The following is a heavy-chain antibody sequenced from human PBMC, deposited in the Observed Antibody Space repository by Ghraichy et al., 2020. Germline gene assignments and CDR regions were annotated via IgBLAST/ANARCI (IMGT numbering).Heavy chain of an antibody. Sequence: SETLSPTCAVYGGSFSAYNWNWIRQAPGKGLEWIGEIIHSGTSNYNPSLKSRVTISADTSKRQVSLKLSSVTAADTAIYYCVRFGATVTTLEFAYWGQGTLVTVSS. CDR1: GGSFSAYN. CDR2: IIHSGTS. J-gene: IGHJ4*02. V-gene: IGHV4-34*12. D-gene: IGHD4-17*01. CDR3: VRFGATVTTLEFAY.